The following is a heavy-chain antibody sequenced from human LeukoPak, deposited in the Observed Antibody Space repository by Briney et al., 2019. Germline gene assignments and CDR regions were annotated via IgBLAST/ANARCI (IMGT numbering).Heavy chain of an antibody. CDR2: INKDGSSS. J-gene: IGHJ6*02. V-gene: IGHV3-74*01. Sequence: PGGSLRLSCAASGFTFTTSWMHWVRQAPGKGLVWVSRINKDGSSSNYADSVKGRFTISRDNAKNTLYLQMNSLRIEDTAVYCCAAATAAAGASNGMDVWGQGTTVTVSS. D-gene: IGHD6-13*01. CDR3: AAATAAAGASNGMDV. CDR1: GFTFTTSW.